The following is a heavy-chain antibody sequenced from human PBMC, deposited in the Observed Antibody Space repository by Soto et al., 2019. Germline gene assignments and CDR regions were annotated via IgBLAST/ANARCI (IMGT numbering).Heavy chain of an antibody. D-gene: IGHD6-13*01. CDR3: ARERPSTAADYYYYGLDV. CDR1: GGTFSSYA. V-gene: IGHV1-69*01. CDR2: IIPIFGTP. Sequence: QVQLVQSGAEVKKPGSSVKVSCKASGGTFSSYAIYWVRQAPGQGLEWMGGIIPIFGTPNYAQKFQGRITITADDSTNTAYMMLTSLRSEDTAVYYCARERPSTAADYYYYGLDVSGQGTTVTVSS. J-gene: IGHJ6*02.